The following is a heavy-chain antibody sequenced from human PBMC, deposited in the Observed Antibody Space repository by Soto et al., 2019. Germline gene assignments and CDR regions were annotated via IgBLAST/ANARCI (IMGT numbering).Heavy chain of an antibody. J-gene: IGHJ6*03. CDR3: AREGGGSTYYYGSGSYYRNNYYYYYMDV. D-gene: IGHD3-10*01. V-gene: IGHV4-34*01. CDR2: INHSGST. CDR1: GGSFSGYY. Sequence: SETLSLTCAVYGGSFSGYYWSWIRQPPGKGLEWIGEINHSGSTNYNPSLKSRVTISVDTSKNQFSLKLSSVTAADTAVYYCAREGGGSTYYYGSGSYYRNNYYYYYMDVWGKGTTVTVS.